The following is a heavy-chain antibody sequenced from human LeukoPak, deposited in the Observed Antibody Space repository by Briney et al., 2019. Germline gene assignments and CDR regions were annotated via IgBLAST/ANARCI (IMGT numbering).Heavy chain of an antibody. CDR2: IKHDGSEK. V-gene: IGHV3-7*03. CDR1: GFTVSAHY. J-gene: IGHJ4*02. CDR3: AREKFDY. Sequence: GGSLRLSCAVSGFTVSAHYMSWVRQAPGKGLEWVANIKHDGSEKYSVDSVKGRFTISRDNAKNSLYLQMNSLRAEDTAVYYCAREKFDYWGQGTLVTVSS.